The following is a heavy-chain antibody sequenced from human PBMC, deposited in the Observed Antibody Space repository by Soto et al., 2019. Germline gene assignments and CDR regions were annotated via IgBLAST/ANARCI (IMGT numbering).Heavy chain of an antibody. CDR1: GSSISGFY. Sequence: PSETLSLTCTVSGSSISGFYWSWVRQPPGKGLEWIGYVYYSGTHSYNPSLKSRLTISIDTPKNQFSLKLSSVTAADTAVYYCARVQMATLYFDSWGQGTLVTVSS. D-gene: IGHD5-12*01. J-gene: IGHJ4*02. V-gene: IGHV4-59*01. CDR2: VYYSGTH. CDR3: ARVQMATLYFDS.